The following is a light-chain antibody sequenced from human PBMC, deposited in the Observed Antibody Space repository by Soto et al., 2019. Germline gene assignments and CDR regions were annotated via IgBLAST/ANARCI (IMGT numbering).Light chain of an antibody. J-gene: IGKJ1*01. CDR1: QILLHVNGYTY. V-gene: IGKV2-28*01. CDR3: MQAVQIPGT. CDR2: LVS. Sequence: IVLTQSPLSLPVTPGEPASISCRSSQILLHVNGYTYLDWYLQKPGQSPQLLMYLVSIRASGVPDRFSGSGSGTDFTLKISRVEAEDVGVYYCMQAVQIPGTFGQGTKVDIK.